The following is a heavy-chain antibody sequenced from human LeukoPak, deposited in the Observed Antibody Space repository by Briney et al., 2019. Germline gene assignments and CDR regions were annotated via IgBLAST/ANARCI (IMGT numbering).Heavy chain of an antibody. CDR1: GGSISSSSYH. Sequence: SETLSLTCTVSGGSISSSSYHWGWTRQPPGKGLEWIGSIYYSGTTYSNPSLNSRVTISRDTSKNQFSLQLHSVTAADTAVYYCVRGLHGMDVWGQGTTVTVSS. J-gene: IGHJ6*02. V-gene: IGHV4-39*01. CDR3: VRGLHGMDV. CDR2: IYYSGTT.